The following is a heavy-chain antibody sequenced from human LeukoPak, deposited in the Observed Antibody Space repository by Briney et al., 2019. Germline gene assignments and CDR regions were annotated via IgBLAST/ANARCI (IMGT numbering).Heavy chain of an antibody. CDR2: ISWNSGYI. D-gene: IGHD3-10*01. Sequence: PGGSLRLSCAASGFTFSNYWMHWVRQAPGKGLEWVSGISWNSGYIGYEDSVKGRFTISRDNAKNSLYLQMNSLRAEDTALYYCAKGSYGSGSYVDYWGQGTLITVSS. CDR1: GFTFSNYW. V-gene: IGHV3-9*01. J-gene: IGHJ4*02. CDR3: AKGSYGSGSYVDY.